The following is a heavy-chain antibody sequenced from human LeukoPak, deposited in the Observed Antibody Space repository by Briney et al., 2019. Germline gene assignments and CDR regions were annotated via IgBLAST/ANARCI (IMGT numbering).Heavy chain of an antibody. J-gene: IGHJ4*02. V-gene: IGHV1-46*01. Sequence: ASVKVSCKASGYTFTSYYMHWLRQAPGQGLEWMGIINPSGGSTSYAQKFQGRVTMTRDTSTSTVYMELSSLRSEDTAVYYCASGGASKVSLAYWGQGTLVTDSS. CDR1: GYTFTSYY. CDR3: ASGGASKVSLAY. CDR2: INPSGGST. D-gene: IGHD3-16*01.